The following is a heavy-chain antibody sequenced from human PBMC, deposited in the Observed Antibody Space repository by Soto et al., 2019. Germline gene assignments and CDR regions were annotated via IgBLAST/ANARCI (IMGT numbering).Heavy chain of an antibody. Sequence: EVQLLESGGGLVQPGGSLRLSCVDSGFTFSIYNMNWVRQAPGKGLEWVSVITGSGDYTNYADSVKGRFTISRDNSKNTLYLQLNSLRAEVTAVYFCARRITSSFDYWGQGTLVTVSS. CDR3: ARRITSSFDY. V-gene: IGHV3-23*01. CDR2: ITGSGDYT. J-gene: IGHJ4*02. CDR1: GFTFSIYN. D-gene: IGHD1-20*01.